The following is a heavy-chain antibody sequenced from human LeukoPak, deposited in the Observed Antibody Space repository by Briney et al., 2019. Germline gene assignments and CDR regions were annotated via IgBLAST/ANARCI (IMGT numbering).Heavy chain of an antibody. D-gene: IGHD3-10*01. CDR2: IHYSGST. V-gene: IGHV4-59*11. CDR1: GDSITSHF. Sequence: AETLSLTCSLSGDSITSHFWSWLRHPPGKGLEWLGYIHYSGSTNYNPSIKSRVTISPDTSKNQLFLKLNSVTAADTAVYYCARLVWLGESPGSWFDSWGQGTLVTVSS. CDR3: ARLVWLGESPGSWFDS. J-gene: IGHJ5*01.